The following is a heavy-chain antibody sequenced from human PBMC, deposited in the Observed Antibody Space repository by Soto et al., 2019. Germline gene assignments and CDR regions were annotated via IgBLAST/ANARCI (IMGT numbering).Heavy chain of an antibody. D-gene: IGHD6-19*01. Sequence: EVQLLESGGGLVQPGGSLRLSCAASGFTFSSYAMTWVRQAPGKGLEWVSAISGSGGSTYYADSVKGRFTISRDNSKNALYLQMNSLRAEDTALYFCAHSGSGWFHAFDIWGQGTMVTVSS. CDR2: ISGSGGST. CDR3: AHSGSGWFHAFDI. V-gene: IGHV3-23*01. J-gene: IGHJ3*02. CDR1: GFTFSSYA.